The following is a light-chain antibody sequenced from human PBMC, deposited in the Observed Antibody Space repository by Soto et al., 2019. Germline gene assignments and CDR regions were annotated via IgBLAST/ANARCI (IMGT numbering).Light chain of an antibody. CDR2: AAS. CDR1: QTISTY. V-gene: IGKV1-39*01. J-gene: IGKJ2*01. Sequence: DIQMTQSPSSLSASVGDRVTITCRASQTISTYLNWYQQKPGKAPKLLIYAASSLQSGVPSRFSGSGSGTYFTLTISSRHPEDCATYFCQQSHSSPYIFVQGTKLQLK. CDR3: QQSHSSPYI.